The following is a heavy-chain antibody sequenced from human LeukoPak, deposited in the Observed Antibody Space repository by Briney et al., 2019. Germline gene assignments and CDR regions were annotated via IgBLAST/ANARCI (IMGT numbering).Heavy chain of an antibody. CDR2: IIPIFGTA. V-gene: IGHV1-69*06. CDR3: ARDYYYDSSGYSPFDF. D-gene: IGHD3-22*01. Sequence: SVKVSCKASGYTFTGYYMHWVRQAPGQGLEWMGGIIPIFGTANYAQKFQGRVTITADTSTTTAYMELSSLRPDDTAVYYCARDYYYDSSGYSPFDFWGQGTLVTVSS. J-gene: IGHJ4*02. CDR1: GYTFTGYY.